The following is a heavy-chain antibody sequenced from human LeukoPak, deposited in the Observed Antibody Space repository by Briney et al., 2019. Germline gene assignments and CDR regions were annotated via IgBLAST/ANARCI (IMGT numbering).Heavy chain of an antibody. Sequence: ASQTLSLTCTVSGGSMSSGGYYWNWIRQPPGEGLEWIGYIYHSGSTYYNPSLKSRVTISVDRSKNQFSLKLISVTAADTALYYCASPSLMSGEPSYFDFWGQGTLVSVSA. CDR2: IYHSGST. CDR1: GGSMSSGGYY. J-gene: IGHJ4*02. V-gene: IGHV4-30-2*02. CDR3: ASPSLMSGEPSYFDF. D-gene: IGHD4-17*01.